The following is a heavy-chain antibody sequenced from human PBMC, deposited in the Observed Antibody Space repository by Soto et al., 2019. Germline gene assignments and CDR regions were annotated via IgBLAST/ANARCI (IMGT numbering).Heavy chain of an antibody. CDR2: IYYSGST. CDR3: ATLPPRIVVVKTEIPT. D-gene: IGHD2-15*01. J-gene: IGHJ5*02. V-gene: IGHV4-31*09. CDR1: GGSISSGGYY. Sequence: SETLSLTCTVSGGSISSGGYYWSWIRQHPGKGLEWIGYIYYSGSTKYNPSLKSRVTISVDKSKNQFSLELRAVTAADTAVYYCATLPPRIVVVKTEIPTWGQGTLVTISS.